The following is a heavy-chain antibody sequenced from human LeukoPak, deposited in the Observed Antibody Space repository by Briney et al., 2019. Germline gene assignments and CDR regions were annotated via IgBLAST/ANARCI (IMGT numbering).Heavy chain of an antibody. Sequence: PSETLSLTCTVSGDSIRTDRHYWSWLRQPAGKGLEWIGRIYTSGSTTYNPSLKSRVTMSVDTSKSQFSLNLMSVTAADTAVYYCTRDTGTTGEVKFDPWGQGTLVTVSS. J-gene: IGHJ5*02. CDR1: GDSIRTDRHY. CDR2: IYTSGST. V-gene: IGHV4-61*02. D-gene: IGHD4-17*01. CDR3: TRDTGTTGEVKFDP.